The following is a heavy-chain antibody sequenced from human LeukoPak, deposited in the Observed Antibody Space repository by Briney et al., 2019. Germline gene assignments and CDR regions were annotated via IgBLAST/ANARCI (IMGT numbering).Heavy chain of an antibody. CDR1: AGSISSSSYY. J-gene: IGHJ5*02. V-gene: IGHV4-39*07. CDR3: ARALPGIAVAGRLFWFDP. D-gene: IGHD6-19*01. Sequence: PSETLSLTCTVYAGSISSSSYYWGWIRQPPGKGLEWIGSIYYSGSTYYNPSLKRRVTISVDTSKDQFSLKLRSVTAADTAVYYCARALPGIAVAGRLFWFDPWGQGTLVTVSS. CDR2: IYYSGST.